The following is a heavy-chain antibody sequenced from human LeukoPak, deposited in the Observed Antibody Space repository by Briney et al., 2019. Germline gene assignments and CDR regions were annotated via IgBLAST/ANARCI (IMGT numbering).Heavy chain of an antibody. CDR1: GFTFSSYW. D-gene: IGHD2-2*01. J-gene: IGHJ5*02. CDR3: AKELTPLTSWTPFDH. CDR2: IRSDGNNQ. Sequence: PGGSLRLSCAASGFTFSSYWMYWVRQAPGKGLAWVSFIRSDGNNQFYADSVKGRFTISRDNSKNTLYLQMNSLRPEDTAVYYCAKELTPLTSWTPFDHWGQGTLVSVSS. V-gene: IGHV3-30*02.